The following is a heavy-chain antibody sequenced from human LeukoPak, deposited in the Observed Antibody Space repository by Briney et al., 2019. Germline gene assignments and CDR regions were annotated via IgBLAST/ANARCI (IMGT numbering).Heavy chain of an antibody. CDR3: AREYDGNSGD. CDR2: VGWDDDT. J-gene: IGHJ4*02. V-gene: IGHV2-70*11. CDR1: GFSLSTTGMY. Sequence: SGPALVNPTQTLTLTCTFSGFSLSTTGMYVSWIRQPPGKALEWLARVGWDDDTYYSTSLRTRLTISKDTSKNQVVLTMTNMDPVDTATYYCAREYDGNSGDWGQGTLVTVSA. D-gene: IGHD4-23*01.